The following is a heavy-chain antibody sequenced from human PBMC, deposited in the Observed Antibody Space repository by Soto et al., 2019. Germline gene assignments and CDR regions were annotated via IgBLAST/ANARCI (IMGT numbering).Heavy chain of an antibody. Sequence: GGSLRLSWAASGCTFSSYSMNWVRQAPGKGLEWVSYISSSSSSTIYYADSVKGRFTISRDNAKNSLYLQMNSLRDEDTAVYYCARESSSYNWFDPWGQGTLVTVSS. CDR1: GCTFSSYS. CDR3: ARESSSYNWFDP. J-gene: IGHJ5*02. CDR2: ISSSSSSTI. V-gene: IGHV3-48*02. D-gene: IGHD6-13*01.